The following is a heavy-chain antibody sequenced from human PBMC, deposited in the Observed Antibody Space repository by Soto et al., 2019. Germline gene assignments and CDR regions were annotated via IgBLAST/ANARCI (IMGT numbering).Heavy chain of an antibody. J-gene: IGHJ4*02. V-gene: IGHV1-8*01. CDR2: MNPNTTKT. CDR1: GYTFTNYD. CDR3: ARGGFNSSWYPLDY. D-gene: IGHD6-13*01. Sequence: QVQLVQSGTEVKKPGASVKVSCKASGYTFTNYDILWVRQATGQGLEWLGWMNPNTTKTGYAQKFQGRVTMTRDTSINPAYMELSSLRSEDTAMYYCARGGFNSSWYPLDYWGQGTLVSISS.